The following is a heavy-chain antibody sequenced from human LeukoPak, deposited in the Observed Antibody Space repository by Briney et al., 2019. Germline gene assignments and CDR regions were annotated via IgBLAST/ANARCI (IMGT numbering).Heavy chain of an antibody. V-gene: IGHV5-51*01. CDR3: ARALYNWNDAFDY. Sequence: GESLRISCKGSGYPFANYWIAWLRQMPGKGLEWMRIVHPGDSETRYSPSFQGQVTISADKSINTAYLQWSSLKASDTAMYYCARALYNWNDAFDYWGQGTLVTVSS. J-gene: IGHJ4*02. CDR2: VHPGDSET. CDR1: GYPFANYW. D-gene: IGHD1-1*01.